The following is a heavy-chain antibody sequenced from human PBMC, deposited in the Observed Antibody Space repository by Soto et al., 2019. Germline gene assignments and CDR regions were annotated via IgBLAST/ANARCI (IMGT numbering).Heavy chain of an antibody. D-gene: IGHD6-19*01. Sequence: EVQVVESGGGLVQPGGSLRLSCAASGFTFSDHYMDWVRQAPGKGLEWVGRTRNKAYSYTTEYAASVKGRFSISRDESKNSLFLQMNSLKTEDTAVYFCARERFDAYSSGWFIDAFDIWGQGTMVTVSP. CDR3: ARERFDAYSSGWFIDAFDI. CDR1: GFTFSDHY. V-gene: IGHV3-72*01. J-gene: IGHJ3*02. CDR2: TRNKAYSYTT.